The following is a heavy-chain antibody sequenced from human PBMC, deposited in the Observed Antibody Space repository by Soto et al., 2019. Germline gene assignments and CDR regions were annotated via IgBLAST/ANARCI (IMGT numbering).Heavy chain of an antibody. J-gene: IGHJ4*02. V-gene: IGHV5-51*01. CDR1: GYTFTTYW. CDR2: IYPGDSDV. Sequence: GESLKISCQGSGYTFTTYWVGWVRQRPGKGLDWMGNIYPGDSDVKYSPSFQGQVTISVDKSISTAYLQWSSLKASDTAVYYCASQNYAGYGGYDSVFGTWGQGALVNVSS. CDR3: ASQNYAGYGGYDSVFGT. D-gene: IGHD5-12*01.